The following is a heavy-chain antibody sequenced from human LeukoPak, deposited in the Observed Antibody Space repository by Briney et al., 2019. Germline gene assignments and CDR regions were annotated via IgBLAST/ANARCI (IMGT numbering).Heavy chain of an antibody. CDR2: IYSGGST. CDR3: AKDLDSTGYFYGGDN. CDR1: GFTVSSNY. J-gene: IGHJ4*02. D-gene: IGHD3-22*01. Sequence: GGSLRLSCAASGFTVSSNYMSWVRQAPGKGLEWVSVIYSGGSTYYADSVKGRFTISRDNSKNTLYLQMNSLRAEDTAVYYCAKDLDSTGYFYGGDNWGQGTLVTVSS. V-gene: IGHV3-53*01.